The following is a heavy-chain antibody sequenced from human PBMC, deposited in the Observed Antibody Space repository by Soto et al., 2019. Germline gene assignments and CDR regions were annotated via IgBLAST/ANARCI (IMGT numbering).Heavy chain of an antibody. D-gene: IGHD6-19*01. V-gene: IGHV3-13*05. J-gene: IGHJ6*03. Sequence: EVQLVESGGGLVQPGGSLSLSCAASGFTFSSYDMHWVRQAPGKGLEWVSAIGTAGDPYYPGSVKGRFTISRENAKNALYLQMNSLRAGDTAVYYCARGTSSGYYYMDVWGKGTTVTVSS. CDR2: IGTAGDP. CDR1: GFTFSSYD. CDR3: ARGTSSGYYYMDV.